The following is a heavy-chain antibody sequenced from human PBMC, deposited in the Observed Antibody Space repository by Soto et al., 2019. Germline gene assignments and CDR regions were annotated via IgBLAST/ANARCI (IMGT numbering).Heavy chain of an antibody. J-gene: IGHJ1*01. V-gene: IGHV3-23*01. CDR3: AKVVDDYVWGRYRLAY. CDR1: GFTFSSYA. Sequence: PGGSLRLSCAASGFTFSSYAMSWVRQAPGKGLEWVSAISGSGGSTYYADSVKGRFTISRDNSKNTLYLQMNSLRAEDTAVYYCAKVVDDYVWGRYRLAYCGQGSLVPVSS. CDR2: ISGSGGST. D-gene: IGHD3-16*02.